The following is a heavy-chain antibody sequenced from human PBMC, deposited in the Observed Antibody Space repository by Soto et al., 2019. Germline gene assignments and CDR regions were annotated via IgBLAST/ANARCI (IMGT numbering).Heavy chain of an antibody. CDR1: GGSISGGDYY. CDR2: IFDSGST. CDR3: AREIIPLTTDWYFDL. J-gene: IGHJ2*01. D-gene: IGHD4-17*01. V-gene: IGHV4-30-4*01. Sequence: QAQLQESGPGLVKPSQTLSLTCTVSGGSISGGDYYWSWIRQPPGTGLEWIGYIFDSGSTYSNPSLKSRVTISVDTPKNQFSLRLSSVPAADTAVYYCAREIIPLTTDWYFDLWGRGTLVTVSS.